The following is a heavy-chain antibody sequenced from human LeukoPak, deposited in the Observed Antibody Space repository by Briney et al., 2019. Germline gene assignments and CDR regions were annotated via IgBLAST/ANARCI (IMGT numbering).Heavy chain of an antibody. J-gene: IGHJ4*02. V-gene: IGHV1-8*01. CDR1: GYTFTSYD. CDR2: MNPNSGNT. D-gene: IGHD3-10*01. CDR3: ARGLNYYGSGSYPN. Sequence: GASVKVSCKASGYTFTSYDINWVRQATGQGLEWMGWMNPNSGNTGYARKFQGRVTMTRNTSISTAYMELSSLRSEDTAVYYCARGLNYYGSGSYPNWGQGTLVTVSS.